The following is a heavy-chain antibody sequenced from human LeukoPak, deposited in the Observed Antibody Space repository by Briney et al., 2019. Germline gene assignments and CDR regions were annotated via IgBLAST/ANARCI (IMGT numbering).Heavy chain of an antibody. CDR2: ISSSGSTI. D-gene: IGHD3-16*01. CDR1: GFTFSSYE. Sequence: PGGSLRLSCAASGFTFSSYEMNWVRQAPGKGLEWVSYISSSGSTIYYADSVKGRFTISRDNAKNSLYVQMNSLRAEDTAVYYCAKLGLGIRTLVVNPDAFDIWGQGTMVTVSS. CDR3: AKLGLGIRTLVVNPDAFDI. V-gene: IGHV3-48*03. J-gene: IGHJ3*02.